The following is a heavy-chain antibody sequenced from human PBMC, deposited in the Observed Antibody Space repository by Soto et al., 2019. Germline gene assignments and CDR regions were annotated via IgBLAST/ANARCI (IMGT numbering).Heavy chain of an antibody. D-gene: IGHD3-3*01. J-gene: IGHJ4*02. Sequence: PGGSLRLSCAASGFTFSNYDMHWVRQATGKGLEWVSSIGTAGDPYYPGSVKGRFTISRENAKNSLYLQMNSLRAEDTAVYYCAKTGFWSGYYMYYFDYWGQGTLVTVSS. V-gene: IGHV3-13*05. CDR3: AKTGFWSGYYMYYFDY. CDR1: GFTFSNYD. CDR2: IGTAGDP.